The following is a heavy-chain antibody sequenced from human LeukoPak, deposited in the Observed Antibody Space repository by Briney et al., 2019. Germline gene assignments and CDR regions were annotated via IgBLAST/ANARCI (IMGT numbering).Heavy chain of an antibody. CDR1: GGSISSSSYY. CDR3: ARHTNPLIAAAANGWFDP. Sequence: SETLSLTCTVSGGSISSSSYYWGWIRQPPGKGLEWIGSIYYSGSTYYNPSLKSRVTISVDTSKNQFSLKLSSVTAADTAVYYCARHTNPLIAAAANGWFDPWGQGTLVTVSS. J-gene: IGHJ5*02. CDR2: IYYSGST. D-gene: IGHD6-13*01. V-gene: IGHV4-39*01.